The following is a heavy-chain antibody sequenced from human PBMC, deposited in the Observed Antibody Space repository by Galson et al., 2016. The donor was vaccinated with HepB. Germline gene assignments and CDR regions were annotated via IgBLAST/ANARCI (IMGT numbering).Heavy chain of an antibody. D-gene: IGHD3-10*01. CDR3: ARDLRYYGSGTYFYYDDY. V-gene: IGHV3-74*01. CDR1: GFTFSSYW. CDR2: INGDGSSI. Sequence: SLRLSCAASGFTFSSYWMHWVRQAPGKGLVWVSRINGDGSSIDYADSVKGRFIISRDNAKNTLYLQMNSLRAEDTAVYFCARDLRYYGSGTYFYYDDYWGQGTLVTVSS. J-gene: IGHJ4*02.